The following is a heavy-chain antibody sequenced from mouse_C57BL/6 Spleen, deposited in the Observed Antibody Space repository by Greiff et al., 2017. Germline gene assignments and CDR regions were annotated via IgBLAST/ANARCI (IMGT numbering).Heavy chain of an antibody. J-gene: IGHJ2*01. CDR3: TRRGRNYFDY. CDR1: GYTFTDYE. D-gene: IGHD3-3*01. V-gene: IGHV1-15*01. CDR2: IDPETGGT. Sequence: QVQLQQSGAELVRPGASVTLSCKASGYTFTDYEMHWVKQTPVHGLEWIGAIDPETGGTAYNQKFKGKAILTADKSSSTAYMELRSLTSEDSAVYYCTRRGRNYFDYWGQGTTLTVSS.